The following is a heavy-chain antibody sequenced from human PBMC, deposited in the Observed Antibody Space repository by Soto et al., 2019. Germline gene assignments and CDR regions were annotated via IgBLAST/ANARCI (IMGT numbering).Heavy chain of an antibody. D-gene: IGHD3-16*02. CDR3: ARGNHDYIWGSYRFFDY. CDR1: GGSISSYY. Sequence: SETLSLTCTVSGGSISSYYWSWIRQPPGKGLEWIGHIYYSGSTNYNPSLKSRVTISVDTSKNQFSLKLSSVTAADTAVYYCARGNHDYIWGSYRFFDYWGQRTLVTVSS. J-gene: IGHJ4*02. CDR2: IYYSGST. V-gene: IGHV4-59*01.